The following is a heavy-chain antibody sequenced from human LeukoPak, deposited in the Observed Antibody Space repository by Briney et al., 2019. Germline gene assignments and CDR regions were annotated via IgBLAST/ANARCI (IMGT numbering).Heavy chain of an antibody. D-gene: IGHD6-19*01. J-gene: IGHJ6*02. V-gene: IGHV3-9*01. Sequence: GGSLRLSCAASGFTFDDYAMHWVRRAPGKGLEWVSGISWNSGSIGYADSVKGRFTISRDNAKNSLYLQMNSLRAEDTALYYCAKDIHDSSGWYEYGYYYYYGMDVWGQGTTVAVSS. CDR2: ISWNSGSI. CDR1: GFTFDDYA. CDR3: AKDIHDSSGWYEYGYYYYYGMDV.